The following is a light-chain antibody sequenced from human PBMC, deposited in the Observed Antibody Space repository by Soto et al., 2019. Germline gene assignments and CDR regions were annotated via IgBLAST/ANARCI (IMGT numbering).Light chain of an antibody. CDR3: QSYDSSLSCFHVV. CDR2: GNS. V-gene: IGLV1-40*01. Sequence: QSALTQPPSVSGAPGQRVTISCTGSSSNIGAGYDVHWYQQLPGTAPKLLIYGNSNRPSGVPDRFSGSKSGTSASLAITGLQAEDEADYYCQSYDSSLSCFHVVFGGGTKLTVL. J-gene: IGLJ2*01. CDR1: SSNIGAGYD.